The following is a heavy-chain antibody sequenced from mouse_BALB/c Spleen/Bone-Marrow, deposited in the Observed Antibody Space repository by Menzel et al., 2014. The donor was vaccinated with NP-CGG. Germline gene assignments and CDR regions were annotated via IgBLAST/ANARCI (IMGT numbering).Heavy chain of an antibody. CDR1: GFTFTDHY. Sequence: EVQLQQSGGGLVQPGGFLRLSCATSGFTFTDHYVSWVRQPPGKALEWLGFIRNKANGYTTEYSASVKGRFTISRDNSQSIVYLQMNTLRAEDSATYYCARDYPYYFDYWGQGTTLTVSS. J-gene: IGHJ2*01. CDR2: IRNKANGYTT. CDR3: ARDYPYYFDY. V-gene: IGHV7-3*02. D-gene: IGHD5-5*01.